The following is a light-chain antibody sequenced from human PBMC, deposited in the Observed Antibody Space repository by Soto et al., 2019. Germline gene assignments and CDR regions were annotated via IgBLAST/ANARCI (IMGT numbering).Light chain of an antibody. CDR2: KAS. CDR3: QQYNRLIT. V-gene: IGKV1-5*03. J-gene: IGKJ5*01. CDR1: QTISSW. Sequence: DIQMTQSPSTLSGSVGDRVTITCRASQTISSWLAWYQQKPGKAPKLLIYKASTLKSGVPSRFSGSGSGTEFTLTISSLQPDDFATYYCQQYNRLITFGQGTRLEIK.